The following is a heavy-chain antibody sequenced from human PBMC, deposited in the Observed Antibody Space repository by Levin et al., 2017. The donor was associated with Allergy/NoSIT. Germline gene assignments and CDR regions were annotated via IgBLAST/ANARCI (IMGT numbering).Heavy chain of an antibody. V-gene: IGHV4-30-2*01. D-gene: IGHD1-26*01. Sequence: KSSETLSLTCAVSGGSISSGGYSWSWIRQPPGKGLEWLGYIYHSGSTYYNPSLKSRVTISVDRSKNQFSLKLTSVTAADTAVYYCARGGGSNYWFDPWGQGTLVTVSS. CDR1: GGSISSGGYS. CDR3: ARGGGSNYWFDP. J-gene: IGHJ5*02. CDR2: IYHSGST.